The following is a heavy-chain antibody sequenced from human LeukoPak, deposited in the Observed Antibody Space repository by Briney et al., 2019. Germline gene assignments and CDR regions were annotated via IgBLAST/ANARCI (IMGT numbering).Heavy chain of an antibody. V-gene: IGHV4-34*01. D-gene: IGHD3-22*01. J-gene: IGHJ2*01. CDR2: INHSGST. CDR1: GGSFSGYY. CDR3: ARHVGYYDSSGYYYEGWYFDL. Sequence: SETLSLTCAVYGGSFSGYYWSWIRQPPGKGLEWIGEINHSGSTNYNPSLKSRVTISVDTSKNQFSLKLSSVTAADTAVYYCARHVGYYDSSGYYYEGWYFDLWGRGTLATVSS.